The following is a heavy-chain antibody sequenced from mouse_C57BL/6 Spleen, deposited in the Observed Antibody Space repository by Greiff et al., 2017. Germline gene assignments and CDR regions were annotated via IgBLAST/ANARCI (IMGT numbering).Heavy chain of an antibody. Sequence: VQLQQSGAELVGPGTSVKVSCKASGYAFTNYLIEWVKQRPGQGLEWIGVINPGSGGTNYNEKFKGKATLTADKSSSTAYMQLSSLTSEDSAVYFCARREYDYDEDAMDYWGQGTSVTVSS. V-gene: IGHV1-54*01. CDR3: ARREYDYDEDAMDY. CDR2: INPGSGGT. J-gene: IGHJ4*01. D-gene: IGHD2-4*01. CDR1: GYAFTNYL.